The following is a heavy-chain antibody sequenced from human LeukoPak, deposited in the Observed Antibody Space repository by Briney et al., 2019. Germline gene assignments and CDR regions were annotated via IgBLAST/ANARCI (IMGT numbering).Heavy chain of an antibody. J-gene: IGHJ3*02. CDR3: AKGYSSGWYGDAFDI. CDR1: GFTFDDYA. CDR2: ISWNSGSI. Sequence: GGSLRLSCAASGFTFDDYAMHWVRQAPGKGLERVSGISWNSGSIGYADSVKGRFTISRDNAKNSLYLQMNSLRAEDMALYYCAKGYSSGWYGDAFDIWGQGTMVTVAS. V-gene: IGHV3-9*03. D-gene: IGHD6-19*01.